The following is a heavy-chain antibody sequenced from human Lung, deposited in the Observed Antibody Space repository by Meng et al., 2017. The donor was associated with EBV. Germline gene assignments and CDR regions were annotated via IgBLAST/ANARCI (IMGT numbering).Heavy chain of an antibody. CDR1: GDPITSINW. CDR2: IYHSGST. J-gene: IGHJ5*02. Sequence: QGQLQESGPGRGKPSEPLSLTCAVSGDPITSINWWTWVRQPPGKGLEWIGEIYHSGSTNYNPSLKSRVTISVDKSKNQFSLKLSSVTAADTAVYYCARVAAAGNEWFDPWGQGTLVTVSS. D-gene: IGHD6-13*01. V-gene: IGHV4-4*02. CDR3: ARVAAAGNEWFDP.